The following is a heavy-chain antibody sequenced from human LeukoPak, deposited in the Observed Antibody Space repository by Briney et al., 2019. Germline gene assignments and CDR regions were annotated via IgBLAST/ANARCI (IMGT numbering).Heavy chain of an antibody. Sequence: PGGSLRLSCAASGFTFSSYSMNWVRQAPGKGLEWVSSISSSSSYIYYADSVKGRFTISRDNAKNSLYLQMNSLRAEDTAVYYCARDPDYYDSSGYSWFDPWGQGTLVTVSS. J-gene: IGHJ5*02. CDR3: ARDPDYYDSSGYSWFDP. D-gene: IGHD3-22*01. CDR1: GFTFSSYS. CDR2: ISSSSSYI. V-gene: IGHV3-21*01.